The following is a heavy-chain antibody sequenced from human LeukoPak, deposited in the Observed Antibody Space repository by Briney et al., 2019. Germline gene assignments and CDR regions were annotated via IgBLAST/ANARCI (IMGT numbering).Heavy chain of an antibody. J-gene: IGHJ4*02. CDR1: GFTFRRYS. Sequence: GGSLRLSCTASGFTFRRYSFNWVRQAPGKGLEWVSTISSGSDYIYYADSVRGRFTISRDNAENSLHLQMNSLRAEDTAVYYCTRDLSLAAPQGFDYWGQGTLVTVSS. CDR3: TRDLSLAAPQGFDY. CDR2: ISSGSDYI. D-gene: IGHD6-6*01. V-gene: IGHV3-21*01.